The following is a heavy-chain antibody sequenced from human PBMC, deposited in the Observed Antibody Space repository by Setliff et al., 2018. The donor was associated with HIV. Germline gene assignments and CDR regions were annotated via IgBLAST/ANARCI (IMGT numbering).Heavy chain of an antibody. CDR3: ARRDGYSLVY. CDR2: IIHSGST. J-gene: IGHJ4*02. CDR1: GGSFSGYY. D-gene: IGHD5-18*01. V-gene: IGHV4-34*12. Sequence: PSETLSLTCAVYGGSFSGYYWSWIRQPPGQGLEWIGEIIHSGSTNYNPSLKSRVTISVDTSKNQFSLKLTSVTAADTAVYYCARRDGYSLVYWGQGTLVTVSS.